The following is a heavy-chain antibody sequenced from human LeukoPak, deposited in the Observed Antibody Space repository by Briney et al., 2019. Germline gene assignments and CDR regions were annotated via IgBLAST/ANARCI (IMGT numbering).Heavy chain of an antibody. Sequence: GGSLRLSCAASGFTFSTYVMTWVRQAPGKGLEWVSGISGGGGSTYYADSVKGRFTISRDNSKNTLYRQVNILRAEATAVFFWAKTYSRGWYYFDNWGQGTLVTVSS. CDR1: GFTFSTYV. V-gene: IGHV3-23*01. CDR2: ISGGGGST. D-gene: IGHD6-19*01. J-gene: IGHJ4*02. CDR3: AKTYSRGWYYFDN.